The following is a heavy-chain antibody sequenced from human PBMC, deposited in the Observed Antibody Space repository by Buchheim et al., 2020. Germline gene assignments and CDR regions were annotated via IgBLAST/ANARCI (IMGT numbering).Heavy chain of an antibody. CDR1: GGTFSSYA. Sequence: QVQLVQSGAEVKKPGSSVKVSCKASGGTFSSYAISWVRQAPGQGLEWMGRIIPILGIANYAQKFQGRVTITAAKSTSTAYMELSSLRSEDTAVYYCARPDVDIVATGFYYGMDVWGQGTT. D-gene: IGHD5-12*01. J-gene: IGHJ6*02. CDR3: ARPDVDIVATGFYYGMDV. CDR2: IIPILGIA. V-gene: IGHV1-69*04.